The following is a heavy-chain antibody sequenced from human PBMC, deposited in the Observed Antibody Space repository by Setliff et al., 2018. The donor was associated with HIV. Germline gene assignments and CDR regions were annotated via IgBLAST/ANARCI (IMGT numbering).Heavy chain of an antibody. CDR2: IKPDGSEK. CDR3: AKDGN. CDR1: GFTSSSYG. Sequence: GGSLRLSCAASGFTSSSYGMNWVRQAPGKGLEWVANIKPDGSEKYYVDSVKGRFTISRDNAKNSLYLQMNSLRAEDTAVYYCAKDGNWGQGTLVTVSS. D-gene: IGHD2-15*01. J-gene: IGHJ4*02. V-gene: IGHV3-7*01.